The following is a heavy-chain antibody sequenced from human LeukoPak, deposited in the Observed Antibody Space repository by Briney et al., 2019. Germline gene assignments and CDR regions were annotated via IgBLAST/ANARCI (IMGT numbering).Heavy chain of an antibody. D-gene: IGHD3-22*01. CDR2: IKQDGSEK. V-gene: IGHV3-7*03. J-gene: IGHJ4*02. CDR3: AKDGAYYYDSSGYYNY. CDR1: GFTFSSYG. Sequence: PGGSLRLSCAASGFTFSSYGMHWVRQAPGKGLEWVANIKQDGSEKYYVDSVKGRFTISRDNSKNTLYLQMNSLRAEDTAVYYCAKDGAYYYDSSGYYNYWGQGTLVTVSS.